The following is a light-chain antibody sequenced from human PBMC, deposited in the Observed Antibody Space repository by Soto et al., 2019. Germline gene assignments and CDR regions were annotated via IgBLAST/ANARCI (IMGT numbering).Light chain of an antibody. CDR2: GAS. V-gene: IGKV3-20*01. J-gene: IGKJ1*01. CDR3: QQYGSLSWT. Sequence: DIVLTQSPGTRSLSPGERATLACRASQSVSSNYLAWYQQKPGQAPRLLIYGASTTATGVPDRFSGSGSGTDFALTISRLEPEDFAVYHCQQYGSLSWTVGQGTKVDIK. CDR1: QSVSSNY.